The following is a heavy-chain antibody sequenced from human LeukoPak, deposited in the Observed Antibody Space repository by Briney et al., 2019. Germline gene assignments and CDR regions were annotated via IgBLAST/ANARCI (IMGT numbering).Heavy chain of an antibody. D-gene: IGHD3-9*01. CDR3: AREEYDILTGYQDY. V-gene: IGHV4-39*02. Sequence: SETLSLTCTVSGGSISISGYYWAWIRQPPGKGPEWIGSIFYTGTTYYNPSLKSRVTISVDTSKNQFSLKLTSVSAEDTAVYYCAREEYDILTGYQDYWGQGTLVTVSS. CDR2: IFYTGTT. CDR1: GGSISISGYY. J-gene: IGHJ4*02.